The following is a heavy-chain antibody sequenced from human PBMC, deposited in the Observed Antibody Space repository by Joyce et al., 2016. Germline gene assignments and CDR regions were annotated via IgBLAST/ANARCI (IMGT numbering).Heavy chain of an antibody. CDR3: ARREYNWNGYNWFDP. CDR2: IDPCDAYT. J-gene: IGHJ5*02. Sequence: EVQLVQSGAEVKKSGESLRISCKGSGYSFTRYWVSVVRQMPGKGLGWMGTIDPCDAYTNYSPSFQCHVTISADKSISTADLQWSSLKASDTAMYYFARREYNWNGYNWFDPWGQGTLVTVSS. CDR1: GYSFTRYW. D-gene: IGHD1-20*01. V-gene: IGHV5-10-1*01.